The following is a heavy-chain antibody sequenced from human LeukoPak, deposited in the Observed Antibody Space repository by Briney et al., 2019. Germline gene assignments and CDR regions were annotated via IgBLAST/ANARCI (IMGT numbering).Heavy chain of an antibody. D-gene: IGHD2-2*01. CDR1: GGSISSGSYY. CDR2: IYTSGST. CDR3: ARYHCTSTSCLNFDY. V-gene: IGHV4-61*02. Sequence: SETLSLTCTVSGGSISSGSYYWSWIRQPAGKGLEWIGRIYTSGSTNYNPSLKSRVTISVDTSKNQFSLKLSSVTAADTAVYYCARYHCTSTSCLNFDYWGQGTLVTVSS. J-gene: IGHJ4*02.